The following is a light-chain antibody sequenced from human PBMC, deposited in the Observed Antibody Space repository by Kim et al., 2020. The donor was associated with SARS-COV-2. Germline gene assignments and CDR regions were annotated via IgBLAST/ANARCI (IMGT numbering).Light chain of an antibody. J-gene: IGLJ3*02. V-gene: IGLV1-44*01. CDR3: AAWDDSLNGWV. Sequence: GQTVTHSCSGSGSNTGTNTVNWYQQLPVTAPKLLIYTNDQRPSGVPDRFSGSKSGTSASLAISGLQSDDETDYYCAAWDDSLNGWVFGGGTKVTVL. CDR1: GSNTGTNT. CDR2: TND.